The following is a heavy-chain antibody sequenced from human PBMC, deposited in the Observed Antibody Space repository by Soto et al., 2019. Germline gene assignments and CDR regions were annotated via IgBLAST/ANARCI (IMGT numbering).Heavy chain of an antibody. CDR1: GYSFTDYH. CDR3: ARGHSTDWSNGVCSFFYNHEMDV. CDR2: INPKSGGT. D-gene: IGHD2-8*01. V-gene: IGHV1-2*04. Sequence: QVQLVQSGAEVKKPGASVRVSCKASGYSFTDYHIHWVRQAPGQGLEWLGRINPKSGGTSTAQKFQGWFTMTRDRSISTVYMELTRLRSDDTAVYFCARGHSTDWSNGVCSFFYNHEMDVWGQGTTVTVSS. J-gene: IGHJ6*02.